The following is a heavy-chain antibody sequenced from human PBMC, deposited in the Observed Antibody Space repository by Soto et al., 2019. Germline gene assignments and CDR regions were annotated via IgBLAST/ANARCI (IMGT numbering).Heavy chain of an antibody. D-gene: IGHD6-13*01. J-gene: IGHJ4*02. CDR3: VFSRSSSSWPVDY. V-gene: IGHV2-5*02. CDR2: IYWDDDK. CDR1: GFSLTTGGVG. Sequence: SGPTLVNPTQTLTLTCTFSGFSLTTGGVGVGWIRQPPGKALEWLALIYWDDDKRYRPSLETRLTITKDTSKNQVVLTMSNMDPVDTATYFCVFSRSSSSWPVDYWGQGSLLTVSS.